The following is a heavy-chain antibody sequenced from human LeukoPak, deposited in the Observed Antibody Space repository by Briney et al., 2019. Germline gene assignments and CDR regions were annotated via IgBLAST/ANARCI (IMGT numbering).Heavy chain of an antibody. CDR3: ARVDSVLRYFDWPNAFDI. D-gene: IGHD3-9*01. V-gene: IGHV4-34*01. CDR1: GGSFSGYY. J-gene: IGHJ3*02. Sequence: SETLSLTCAVYGGSFSGYYWSWIRQTPGKGLEWIGEINHSGSTNYNPSLKSRVTISVDTSKNQFSLKLSSVTAADTAVYYCARVDSVLRYFDWPNAFDIWGQGTMVTVSS. CDR2: INHSGST.